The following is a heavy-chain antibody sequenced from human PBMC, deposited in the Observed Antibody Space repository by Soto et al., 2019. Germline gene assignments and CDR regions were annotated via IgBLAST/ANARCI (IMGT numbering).Heavy chain of an antibody. CDR2: ISGSGVSK. J-gene: IGHJ4*02. D-gene: IGHD1-26*01. V-gene: IGHV3-23*01. Sequence: GGSLRLSCVVSGFIFSSSAMNWVRQAPGKGLEWVSTISGSGVSKYYADSVKGRFTISRDNSNNTVSLQMNSLRAEDAAVYYCAKDRSQGATTWNVYCGQGTLLTVSS. CDR3: AKDRSQGATTWNVY. CDR1: GFIFSSSA.